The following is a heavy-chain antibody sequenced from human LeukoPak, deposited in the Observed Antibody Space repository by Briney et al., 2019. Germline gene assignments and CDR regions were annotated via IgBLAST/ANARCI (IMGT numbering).Heavy chain of an antibody. D-gene: IGHD1-26*01. CDR3: VRPKGGNSLGGSFYG. V-gene: IGHV3-74*01. CDR2: ISNDGSST. Sequence: QAGGSLRLSCAASGFTFSSYWMNWVRQAPGKGLVWVSRISNDGSSTNYADSVKGRFTISRDNAKNTLYLQMNSLRAEDTAVYYCVRPKGGNSLGGSFYGWGQGTLVTVSS. J-gene: IGHJ4*02. CDR1: GFTFSSYW.